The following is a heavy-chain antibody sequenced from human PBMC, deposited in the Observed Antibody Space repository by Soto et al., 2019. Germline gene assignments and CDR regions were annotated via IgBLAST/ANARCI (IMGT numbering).Heavy chain of an antibody. Sequence: QVHLVESGGGVVQPGRSLRLSCAASGITFSNYAMHWVRQAPGKGLEWVAFISYDGTNRCYPYSVKGRFTISRDNSKNTLYLQMNSLKTDDTAVSYCARESSSTVTTGGGGSAKDYWGQGTLVTVSS. V-gene: IGHV3-30-3*01. CDR3: ARESSSTVTTGGGGSAKDY. CDR2: ISYDGTNR. CDR1: GITFSNYA. J-gene: IGHJ4*02. D-gene: IGHD4-17*01.